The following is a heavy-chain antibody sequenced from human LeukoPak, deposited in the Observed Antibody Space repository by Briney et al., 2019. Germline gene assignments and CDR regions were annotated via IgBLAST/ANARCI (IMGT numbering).Heavy chain of an antibody. Sequence: PGGSLRLSCAASRFTFSDYYMSWIRQAPGKGLEWVSYISSSSYTNYADSVKGRFTIPRDNAKNSLYLQMNSLRAEDTAVYYCARVSCSGGSCYYFDCWGQGTLVTVSS. D-gene: IGHD2-15*01. CDR1: RFTFSDYY. CDR2: ISSSSYT. J-gene: IGHJ4*02. CDR3: ARVSCSGGSCYYFDC. V-gene: IGHV3-11*06.